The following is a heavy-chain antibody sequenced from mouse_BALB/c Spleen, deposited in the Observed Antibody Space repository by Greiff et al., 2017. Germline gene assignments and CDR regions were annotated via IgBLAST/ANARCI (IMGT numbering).Heavy chain of an antibody. CDR2: INPSTGYT. CDR1: GYTFTSYW. V-gene: IGHV1-7*01. Sequence: QVQLQQPGAELAKPGASVKMSCKASGYTFTSYWMHWVKQRPGQGLEWIGYINPSTGYTEYNQKFKDKATLTADKSSSTAYMQLSSLTSEDSAVYYCARKFVYYFDYWGQGTTLTVSS. CDR3: ARKFVYYFDY. J-gene: IGHJ2*01.